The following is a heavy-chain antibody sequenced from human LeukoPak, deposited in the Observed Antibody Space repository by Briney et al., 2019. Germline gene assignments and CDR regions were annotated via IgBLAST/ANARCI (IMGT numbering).Heavy chain of an antibody. V-gene: IGHV4-59*08. CDR3: ARRRAKTPNYFDY. Sequence: SETLSLTCTVSGDSISSYYWTWIRQPPGKGLEWIGYIYYSGNTNYNPSLKSRVTISLDTSKNQFSLKLTSVTAADTAMYYCARRRAKTPNYFDYWGQGALVTVSS. CDR2: IYYSGNT. CDR1: GDSISSYY. J-gene: IGHJ4*02.